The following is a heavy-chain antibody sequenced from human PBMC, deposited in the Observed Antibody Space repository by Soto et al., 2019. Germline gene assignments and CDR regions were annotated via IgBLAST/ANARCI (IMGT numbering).Heavy chain of an antibody. CDR2: IYYSGST. D-gene: IGHD3-3*01. CDR3: ARRWGFWCGYPPRYYYYGMDF. CDR1: GGSLSSSSYY. Sequence: SETLSLTCTVSGGSLSSSSYYWGWIRQHPGKGLEWIGSIYYSGSTYYNPSLKSRVTVSVDTSKNQFSLKLSSVTAADSAVYYCARRWGFWCGYPPRYYYYGMDFWGQGTTVTVSS. V-gene: IGHV4-39*01. J-gene: IGHJ6*02.